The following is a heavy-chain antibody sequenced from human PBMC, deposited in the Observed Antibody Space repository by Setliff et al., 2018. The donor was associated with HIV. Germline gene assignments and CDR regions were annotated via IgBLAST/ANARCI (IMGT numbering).Heavy chain of an antibody. CDR3: ARGNYYASGLDY. D-gene: IGHD3-10*01. CDR2: MYYGGST. CDR1: GGSFRVYY. J-gene: IGHJ4*02. Sequence: SETLSLTCTVSGGSFRVYYWTWVRQPPGKGPEWIGNMYYGGSTNSNPSLKSRVTMSIDASKNQFSLNLRSVTAADTATYYCARGNYYASGLDYWGQGTLVTVSS. V-gene: IGHV4-59*01.